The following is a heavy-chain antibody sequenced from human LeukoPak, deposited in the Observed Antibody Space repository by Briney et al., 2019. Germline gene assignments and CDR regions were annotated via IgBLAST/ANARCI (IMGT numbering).Heavy chain of an antibody. V-gene: IGHV4-59*08. CDR2: IYYTGST. CDR3: ASHGSSGHDPLT. CDR1: GGSIITYY. D-gene: IGHD5-12*01. Sequence: PSETLSPTCTVSGGSIITYYWSWIRRPPGKGLEWIGYIYYTGSTSYNPSLKNRVTISLDTSKSQFSLRLTSVTAADTAVYYCASHGSSGHDPLTWGQGTLVTVSS. J-gene: IGHJ4*02.